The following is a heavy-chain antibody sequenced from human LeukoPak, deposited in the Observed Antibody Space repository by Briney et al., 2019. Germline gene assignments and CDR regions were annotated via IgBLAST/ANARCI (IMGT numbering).Heavy chain of an antibody. D-gene: IGHD6-13*01. CDR2: ISGGGSII. J-gene: IGHJ6*03. CDR1: GFTFSSYE. Sequence: PGGSLRLSCTASGFTFSSYEMNWVRQAPGKGLEWVSYISGGGSIIYDADSVKGRFTISRDNAKNSLYLQMNSLRAEDTAVYYCARVSGSWYKFFYYYYYMDVWGKGTTVTVSS. V-gene: IGHV3-48*03. CDR3: ARVSGSWYKFFYYYYYMDV.